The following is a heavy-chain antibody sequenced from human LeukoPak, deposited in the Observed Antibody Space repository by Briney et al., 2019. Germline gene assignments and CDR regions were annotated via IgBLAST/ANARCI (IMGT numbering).Heavy chain of an antibody. CDR1: GGSFSGYY. CDR2: INHSGST. V-gene: IGHV4-34*01. J-gene: IGHJ4*02. D-gene: IGHD6-19*01. CDR3: AREKYSSGWYFDY. Sequence: PSETLSLTCAVYGGSFSGYYWSWIRQPPGKGLEWIGEINHSGSTNYNPSLKSRVTISVDTSKNQFSLKLSSVTAADTAVYYCAREKYSSGWYFDYWGQGTLVTVSS.